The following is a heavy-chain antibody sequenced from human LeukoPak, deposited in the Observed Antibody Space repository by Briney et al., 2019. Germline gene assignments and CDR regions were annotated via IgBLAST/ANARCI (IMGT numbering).Heavy chain of an antibody. J-gene: IGHJ4*02. CDR2: IYSGGST. D-gene: IGHD1-14*01. CDR3: AKPARTDYADY. Sequence: GGSLRLSCAASGFTVSSNYMSWVRQAPGKGLEWVSIIYSGGSTFYADSVKGRFTISRDNSKNTLYLQMNSLRAEDTAVYYCAKPARTDYADYWGQGTLVTVSS. V-gene: IGHV3-53*01. CDR1: GFTVSSNY.